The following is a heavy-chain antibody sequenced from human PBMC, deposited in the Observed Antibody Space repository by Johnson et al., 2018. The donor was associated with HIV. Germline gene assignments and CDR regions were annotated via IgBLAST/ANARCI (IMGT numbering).Heavy chain of an antibody. Sequence: QVQLVESGGGLVQPGGSLRVSCAASGFTFSSYWMSWVRQAPGKGLEWVAVISYDGTSKYQADSVKGRFTISRDNSKNTLYLQMNSLRAEDTAVYFCAKVHIAARWSDAFDIWGQGTMVTVSS. J-gene: IGHJ3*02. V-gene: IGHV3-30*18. D-gene: IGHD6-6*01. CDR2: ISYDGTSK. CDR3: AKVHIAARWSDAFDI. CDR1: GFTFSSYW.